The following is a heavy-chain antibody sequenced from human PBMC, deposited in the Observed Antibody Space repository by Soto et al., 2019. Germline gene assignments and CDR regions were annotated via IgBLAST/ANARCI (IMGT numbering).Heavy chain of an antibody. CDR3: ARDMGSPGRYFDWPEIPARYGMDV. J-gene: IGHJ6*02. Sequence: GGSLRLSCAASGFTFSSYGMHWVRQAPGKGLEWVAVIWYDGSNKYYADSVKGRFTISRDNSKNTLYLQMNSLRAEDTAVYYCARDMGSPGRYFDWPEIPARYGMDVWGQGTTVTVSS. CDR1: GFTFSSYG. D-gene: IGHD3-9*01. V-gene: IGHV3-33*01. CDR2: IWYDGSNK.